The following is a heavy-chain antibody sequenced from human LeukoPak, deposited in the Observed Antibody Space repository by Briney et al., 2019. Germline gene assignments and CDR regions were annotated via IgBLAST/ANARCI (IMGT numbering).Heavy chain of an antibody. CDR3: ARQIRVPSITIFGVAQDY. J-gene: IGHJ4*02. CDR1: GGSISSSSYY. V-gene: IGHV4-39*01. Sequence: SETLSLTCTVSGGSISSSSYYWGWIRQPPGKGLEWIGSIYYSGSTYYNPSLKSRVTISVDTSKNQFSLKLSSVTAADTAVYYCARQIRVPSITIFGVAQDYWGQGTLVTVSS. D-gene: IGHD3-3*01. CDR2: IYYSGST.